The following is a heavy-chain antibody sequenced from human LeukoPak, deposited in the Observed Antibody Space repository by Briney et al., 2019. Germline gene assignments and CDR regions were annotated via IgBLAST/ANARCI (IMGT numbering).Heavy chain of an antibody. Sequence: GGSLRLSCAASGFTFDDYDMSWVRQAPGKGLEWVSNINWHGGSTTYADSVKGRFTISRDNSKNTLYLQMNSLRAEDTAVYYCARDTYRQWLTQGGYFQHWGQGTLVTVSS. J-gene: IGHJ1*01. CDR2: INWHGGST. V-gene: IGHV3-20*04. CDR1: GFTFDDYD. CDR3: ARDTYRQWLTQGGYFQH. D-gene: IGHD6-19*01.